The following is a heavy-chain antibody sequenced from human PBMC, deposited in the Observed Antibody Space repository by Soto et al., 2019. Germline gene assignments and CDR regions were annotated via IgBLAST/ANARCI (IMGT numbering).Heavy chain of an antibody. V-gene: IGHV3-7*03. J-gene: IGHJ4*02. CDR3: ARDATYCLDC. CDR1: GFTFSGYW. Sequence: GRALRLSCAAPGFTFSGYWMAWVRQAPGKGLEWVANINQGGGEKYHVDSVKGRFTISRDNAENSLYLQMNSLRAEETAVYYCARDATYCLDCWGRGTLVTVSS. CDR2: INQGGGEK. D-gene: IGHD2-15*01.